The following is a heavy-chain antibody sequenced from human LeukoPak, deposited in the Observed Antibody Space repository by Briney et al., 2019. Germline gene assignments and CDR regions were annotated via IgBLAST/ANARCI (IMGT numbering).Heavy chain of an antibody. Sequence: SETLSLTCAVSGGSFSGYYWSWIRQSPGKGLEWIGEINHSGSTNYNPSLKSRVTISVDTSKNQFSLKLSSVTAADTAVYYCATVLADGYSDYWGQGTLVTVSS. J-gene: IGHJ4*02. CDR1: GGSFSGYY. CDR2: INHSGST. CDR3: ATVLADGYSDY. V-gene: IGHV4-34*01. D-gene: IGHD5-24*01.